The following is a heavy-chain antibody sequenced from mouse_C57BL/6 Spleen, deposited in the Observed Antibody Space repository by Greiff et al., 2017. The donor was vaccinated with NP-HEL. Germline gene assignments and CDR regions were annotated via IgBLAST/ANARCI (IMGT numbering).Heavy chain of an antibody. J-gene: IGHJ1*03. CDR3: ARDNYYGSSYVRYFDV. Sequence: EVKLMESEGGLVQPGSSMKLSCTASGFTFSDYYMAWVRQVPEKGLEWVANINYDGSSTYYLDSLKSRFIISRDNAKNILYLQMSSLKSEDTATYYCARDNYYGSSYVRYFDVWGTGTTVTVSS. D-gene: IGHD1-1*01. CDR1: GFTFSDYY. V-gene: IGHV5-16*01. CDR2: INYDGSST.